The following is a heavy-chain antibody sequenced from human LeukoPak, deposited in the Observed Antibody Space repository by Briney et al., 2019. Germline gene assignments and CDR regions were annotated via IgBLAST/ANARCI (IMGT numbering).Heavy chain of an antibody. D-gene: IGHD2-15*01. V-gene: IGHV4-59*01. J-gene: IGHJ6*03. CDR2: IYYSGST. Sequence: PSETLSLTCTVSGGSISSYYWSWIRQPPGKGLEWIGYIYYSGSTNYNPSLKSRVTISVDTSKNQFSLKLSSVTAGDTAVYYCAREKAVVAATPFYYYYYMDVWGKGTTVTVSS. CDR1: GGSISSYY. CDR3: AREKAVVAATPFYYYYYMDV.